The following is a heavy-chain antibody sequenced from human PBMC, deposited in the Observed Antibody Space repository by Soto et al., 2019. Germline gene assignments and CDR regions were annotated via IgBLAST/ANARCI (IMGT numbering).Heavy chain of an antibody. D-gene: IGHD3-22*01. CDR2: ISGSSIYI. CDR1: GFTFSNYN. Sequence: GGSLRLSCVASGFTFSNYNMNWVRQAPGKGLEWVSHISGSSIYIHYADSVRGRFTISRDNAKNSLYLQMNSLRAEDTAVYYCARLGLVVIMNYYYGMDVWGQGTTVTVSS. CDR3: ARLGLVVIMNYYYGMDV. J-gene: IGHJ6*02. V-gene: IGHV3-21*01.